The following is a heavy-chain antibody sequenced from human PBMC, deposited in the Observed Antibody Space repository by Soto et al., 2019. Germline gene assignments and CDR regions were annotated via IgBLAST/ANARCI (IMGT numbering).Heavy chain of an antibody. D-gene: IGHD3-3*01. Sequence: ASVKVSCKASGYTFTSYGISWVRQAPGQGLERMGWISAYNGNTNYAQKLQGRVTMTTDTSTSTAYMELRSLRSDDTAVYYCARDSEVGFLEWHRGFDPWGQGTLVTVSS. CDR2: ISAYNGNT. J-gene: IGHJ5*02. CDR3: ARDSEVGFLEWHRGFDP. CDR1: GYTFTSYG. V-gene: IGHV1-18*04.